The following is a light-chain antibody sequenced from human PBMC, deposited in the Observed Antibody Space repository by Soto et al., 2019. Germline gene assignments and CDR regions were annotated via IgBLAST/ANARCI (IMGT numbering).Light chain of an antibody. Sequence: QSALTQPASVSGSPGQSITISCTGTSRDVGGYNYVSWYQQHPGKAPKLMIYDVSNRPSGVSNRFSGSKSGNTASLTISGLQAEDEADYYCSSYTSSSILVVFGGGTKVTVL. CDR2: DVS. CDR1: SRDVGGYNY. J-gene: IGLJ2*01. V-gene: IGLV2-14*01. CDR3: SSYTSSSILVV.